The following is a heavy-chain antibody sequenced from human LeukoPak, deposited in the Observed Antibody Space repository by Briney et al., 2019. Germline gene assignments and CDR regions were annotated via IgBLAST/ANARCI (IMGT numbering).Heavy chain of an antibody. J-gene: IGHJ4*02. Sequence: GGSLRLSCAASRFTFSSYGMHWVRQAPGKGLEWVAVISYDGSNKYYADSVKGRFTISRDNSKNTLYLQVNSLRAEDTAVYYCALDYGDYGDGPFDYWGQGTLVTVSS. V-gene: IGHV3-30*03. CDR1: RFTFSSYG. CDR3: ALDYGDYGDGPFDY. D-gene: IGHD4-17*01. CDR2: ISYDGSNK.